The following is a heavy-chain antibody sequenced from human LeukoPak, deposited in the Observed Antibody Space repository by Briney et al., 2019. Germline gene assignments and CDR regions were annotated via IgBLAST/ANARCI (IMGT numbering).Heavy chain of an antibody. CDR2: IIPIFGTA. Sequence: ASVKVSCKASGGTFSSYAISWVRQAPGQGLEWMGGIIPIFGTANYAKKFQDRVTITTDESTSTAYMELSSLGSEDTAVYYCASPAAYCGGDCYSVGRDAFDIWGQGTMVTVSS. J-gene: IGHJ3*02. V-gene: IGHV1-69*05. CDR1: GGTFSSYA. CDR3: ASPAAYCGGDCYSVGRDAFDI. D-gene: IGHD2-21*02.